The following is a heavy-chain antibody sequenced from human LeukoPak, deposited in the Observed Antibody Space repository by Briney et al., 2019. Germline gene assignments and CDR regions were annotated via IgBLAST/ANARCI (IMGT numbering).Heavy chain of an antibody. Sequence: GASVKVSCKASGGTFSSYAISWVRQAPGQGLEWMGGIIPIFGTANYAQKFQGRVTITADESTSTAYMELSSLRSEDTAVYYCATDRYYYDSSGYRPFAYWGQGTLVTVSS. V-gene: IGHV1-69*13. CDR1: GGTFSSYA. D-gene: IGHD3-22*01. CDR3: ATDRYYYDSSGYRPFAY. CDR2: IIPIFGTA. J-gene: IGHJ4*02.